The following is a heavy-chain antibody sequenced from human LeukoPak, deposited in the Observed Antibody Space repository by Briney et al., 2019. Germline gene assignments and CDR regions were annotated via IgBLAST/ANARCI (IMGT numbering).Heavy chain of an antibody. CDR1: GGTFSSYA. J-gene: IGHJ4*02. CDR2: IIPIFGTA. D-gene: IGHD3-22*01. V-gene: IGHV1-69*05. CDR3: ARERYYDSSGYYFFDY. Sequence: SVKVSCKTSGGTFSSYAISWVRQAPGQGLEWMGRIIPIFGTANYAQKFQGRVTITTDESTSTAYMELSSLRSEDTAVYYRARERYYDSSGYYFFDYWGQGTLVTVSS.